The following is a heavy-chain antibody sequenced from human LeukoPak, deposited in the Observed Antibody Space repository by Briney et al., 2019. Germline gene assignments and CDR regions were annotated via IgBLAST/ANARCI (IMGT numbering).Heavy chain of an antibody. Sequence: PGGPLRLSCAASGFTFSSYEMNWVGQAPGKGLEWVSYISSIGSTIYYADSVKGRFTISRDNAKNSLYLQMNSLRAEDTAVYYCAELGITMIGGVWGKGTTVTISS. D-gene: IGHD3-10*02. V-gene: IGHV3-48*03. CDR3: AELGITMIGGV. J-gene: IGHJ6*04. CDR1: GFTFSSYE. CDR2: ISSIGSTI.